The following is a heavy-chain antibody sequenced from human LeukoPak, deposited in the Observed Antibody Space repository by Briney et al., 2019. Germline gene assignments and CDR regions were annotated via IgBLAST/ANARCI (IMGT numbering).Heavy chain of an antibody. J-gene: IGHJ4*02. V-gene: IGHV4-59*01. D-gene: IGHD6-19*01. CDR3: ARVHPAGNADY. CDR1: GGSISSFY. CDR2: IYYSGST. Sequence: SETLSLTCTVSGGSISSFYWSWIRQPPGKGLEWIGYIYYSGSTNYNPSLKSRVTISVDTSKNQFSLKLSSVTAADTAVYYCARVHPAGNADYWGQGTLVTVSS.